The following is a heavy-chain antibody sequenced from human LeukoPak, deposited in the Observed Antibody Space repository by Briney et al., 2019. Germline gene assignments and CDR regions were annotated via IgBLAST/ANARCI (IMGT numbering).Heavy chain of an antibody. Sequence: ASVKVSCKASGGTFSSYAISWVRQAPGQGLEWMGWINPNSGGTNYAQKFQGRVTMTRDTSISTAYMELSRLRSDDTAVYYCARDPKANDYGDYGADYWGQGTLVTVSS. D-gene: IGHD4-17*01. V-gene: IGHV1-2*02. J-gene: IGHJ4*02. CDR2: INPNSGGT. CDR3: ARDPKANDYGDYGADY. CDR1: GGTFSSYA.